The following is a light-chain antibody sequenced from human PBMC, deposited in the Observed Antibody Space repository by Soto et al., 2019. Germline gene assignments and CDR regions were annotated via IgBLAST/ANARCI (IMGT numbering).Light chain of an antibody. V-gene: IGKV1-5*01. J-gene: IGKJ1*01. Sequence: DIQMTQSPSTLSASVGDRVTITCRASQSISSWLAWYQQKPGKAPKLLIYDASSLESGVPSRFSGSGSGTEFTLTISSRQPDDFATYYCQQFRTFGQGTKVDIK. CDR3: QQFRT. CDR1: QSISSW. CDR2: DAS.